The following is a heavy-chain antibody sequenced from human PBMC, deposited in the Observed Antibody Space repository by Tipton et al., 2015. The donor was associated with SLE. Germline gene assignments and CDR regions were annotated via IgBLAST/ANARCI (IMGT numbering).Heavy chain of an antibody. CDR1: GDSLRNHY. Sequence: TLSLTCTVSGDSLRNHYWTWIRQPPGKGLEWIGYVSHSGTTSYNPSLKSRVTISIDTSKSQFSLKLSSVTAADTAVYYCTRDMRDVWTGYHYFDYWGQGTLVTVSS. CDR3: TRDMRDVWTGYHYFDY. CDR2: VSHSGTT. V-gene: IGHV4-59*11. J-gene: IGHJ4*02. D-gene: IGHD3/OR15-3a*01.